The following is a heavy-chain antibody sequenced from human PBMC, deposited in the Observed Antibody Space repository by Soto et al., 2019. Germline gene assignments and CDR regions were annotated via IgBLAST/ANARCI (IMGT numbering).Heavy chain of an antibody. J-gene: IGHJ4*02. Sequence: QVQLQQWGAGLLKPSETLSLTCAVNGGSLTGYYWSWIRQPPGKGLEWIGEIKDGGRTNYSPSLRGRGNRSADTSKNQFSPRLDSVAAADTAVYFCASGQEGIGATHWDKGSLVTVSS. CDR1: GGSLTGYY. D-gene: IGHD5-12*01. CDR3: ASGQEGIGATH. CDR2: IKDGGRT. V-gene: IGHV4-34*01.